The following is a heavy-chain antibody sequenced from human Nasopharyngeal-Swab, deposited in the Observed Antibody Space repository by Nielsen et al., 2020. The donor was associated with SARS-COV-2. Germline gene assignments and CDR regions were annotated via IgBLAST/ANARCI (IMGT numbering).Heavy chain of an antibody. CDR1: GGSISSSSHY. CDR3: ARAGDFWSGWSANYYMDV. D-gene: IGHD3-3*01. V-gene: IGHV4-31*03. J-gene: IGHJ6*03. Sequence: SETLSLTCTVSGGSISSSSHYWSWIRQHPGKGLEWIGYIYYSGSTYYNPSLKSRVTISVDTSKNQFSLKLSSVTAADTAVYYCARAGDFWSGWSANYYMDVWGKGTTVTVSS. CDR2: IYYSGST.